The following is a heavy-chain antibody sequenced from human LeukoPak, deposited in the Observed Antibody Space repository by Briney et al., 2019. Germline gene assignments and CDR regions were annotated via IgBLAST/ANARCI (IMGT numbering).Heavy chain of an antibody. D-gene: IGHD3-22*01. CDR2: IGTAGDT. Sequence: SGGSLRLSCAASGFTFSSYDMHWVRQATGKGLEWVSAIGTAGDTYYPGSVKGRFTISRENAKNSLYLQMNSLRAEDTAVYYCARVRIYCDSSGYDYWGQGTLVTVSS. J-gene: IGHJ4*02. V-gene: IGHV3-13*01. CDR1: GFTFSSYD. CDR3: ARVRIYCDSSGYDY.